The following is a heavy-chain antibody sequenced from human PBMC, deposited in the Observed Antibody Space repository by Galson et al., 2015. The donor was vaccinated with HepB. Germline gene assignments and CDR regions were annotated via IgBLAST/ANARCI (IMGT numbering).Heavy chain of an antibody. CDR2: ISYDGSNK. CDR3: ARELAGVGLHDPFDY. Sequence: SLRLSCAASGFTFTSYAMHWVRQAPGKGLEWLSIISYDGSNKYYEDSVKGRFTISRDSSKNTLYLQMNSLRAEDTAVYYCARELAGVGLHDPFDYWGQGTLVTVSS. CDR1: GFTFTSYA. D-gene: IGHD4-11*01. J-gene: IGHJ4*02. V-gene: IGHV3-30*04.